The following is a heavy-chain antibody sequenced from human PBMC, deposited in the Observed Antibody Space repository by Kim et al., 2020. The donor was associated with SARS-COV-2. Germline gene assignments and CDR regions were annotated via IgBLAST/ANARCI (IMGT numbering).Heavy chain of an antibody. CDR2: T. CDR3: AKADWNDVINY. D-gene: IGHD1-1*01. J-gene: IGHJ4*02. Sequence: TKYSQRFQGRVIITTDTSASAVYMEMSSLTSEDTAVYYCAKADWNDVINYWGQGTLVTVSS. V-gene: IGHV1-3*01.